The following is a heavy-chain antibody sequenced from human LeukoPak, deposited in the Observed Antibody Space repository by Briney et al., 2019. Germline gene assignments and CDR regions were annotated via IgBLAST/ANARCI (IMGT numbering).Heavy chain of an antibody. J-gene: IGHJ4*02. CDR3: AKNFGGVIATFDY. Sequence: GGSLRLSCVASGFTFSSYAMSWVRQAPGKGLEWVSAISGSGGSTYYADSVKGRFTISRDNSKNTLYLQMNSLRAEDTAVYYCAKNFGGVIATFDYWGQGTLVTVSS. CDR1: GFTFSSYA. CDR2: ISGSGGST. D-gene: IGHD3-16*02. V-gene: IGHV3-23*01.